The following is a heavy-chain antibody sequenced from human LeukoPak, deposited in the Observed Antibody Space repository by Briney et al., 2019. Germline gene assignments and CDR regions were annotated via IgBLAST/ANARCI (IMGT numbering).Heavy chain of an antibody. V-gene: IGHV1-2*02. CDR3: ARGGAFCSITTCHEFDH. CDR2: TNPSTGGT. Sequence: ASVNVSFKTSVYTFTGSYLHWVRQVPGQGLEWMGWTNPSTGGTKSAQQFEGRVTMTRDTSNTTGYLELRSLRLDDTATYYCARGGAFCSITTCHEFDHWGQGTLVIVSS. J-gene: IGHJ4*02. CDR1: VYTFTGSY. D-gene: IGHD2-2*01.